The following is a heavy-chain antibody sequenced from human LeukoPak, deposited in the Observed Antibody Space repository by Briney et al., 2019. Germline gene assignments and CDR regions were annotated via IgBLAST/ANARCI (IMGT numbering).Heavy chain of an antibody. CDR3: AREPYDSSGF. D-gene: IGHD3-22*01. CDR1: GGSISSYY. V-gene: IGHV4-59*01. Sequence: PSETLSLTCTVSGGSISSYYWSWIRQPPGKGLEWIGYIYYSGSTNYNPSLKSRVTTSVDTSKNQFSLKLSSVTAADTAVYYCAREPYDSSGFWGQGTLVTVSS. J-gene: IGHJ4*02. CDR2: IYYSGST.